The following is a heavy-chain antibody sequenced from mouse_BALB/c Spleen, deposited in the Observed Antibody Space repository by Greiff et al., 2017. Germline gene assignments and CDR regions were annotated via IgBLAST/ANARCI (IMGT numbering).Heavy chain of an antibody. Sequence: VQLQESGAELARPGASVKMSCKASGYTFTSYTMHWVKQRPGQGLEWIGYINPSSGYTNYNQKFKDKATLTADKSSSTAYMQLSSLTSEDSAVYYCAREYEDYYAMDYWGQGTSVTVSS. D-gene: IGHD2-14*01. CDR2: INPSSGYT. CDR1: GYTFTSYT. J-gene: IGHJ4*01. CDR3: AREYEDYYAMDY. V-gene: IGHV1-4*01.